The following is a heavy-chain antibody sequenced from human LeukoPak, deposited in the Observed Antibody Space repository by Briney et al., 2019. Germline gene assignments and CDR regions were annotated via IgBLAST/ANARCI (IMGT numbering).Heavy chain of an antibody. V-gene: IGHV1-46*01. CDR1: GYTLTGYN. J-gene: IGHJ6*02. Sequence: ASVKVSCKASGYTLTGYNMHWVRQAPGQGLEWMGIINPSGGSTSYAQKFQGRVTMTRDTSTSTVYMELSSLRSEDTAVYYCARSKPYYYGSGTDYGMDVWGQGTTVTVSS. D-gene: IGHD3-10*01. CDR2: INPSGGST. CDR3: ARSKPYYYGSGTDYGMDV.